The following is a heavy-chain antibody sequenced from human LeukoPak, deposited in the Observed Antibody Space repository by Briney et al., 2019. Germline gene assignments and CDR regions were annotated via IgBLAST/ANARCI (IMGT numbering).Heavy chain of an antibody. D-gene: IGHD6-19*01. CDR3: ARDVGRTVAADY. J-gene: IGHJ4*02. CDR1: GGSISSYY. CDR2: IYYSGST. V-gene: IGHV4-59*01. Sequence: PSETLSLTCTVSGGSISSYYWTWIRQPPGKGLEWIGYIYYSGSTNYNPSLESRVTISIDTSKNQFSLKLSSVTAADTAVYYCARDVGRTVAADYWGQGTLVTVSS.